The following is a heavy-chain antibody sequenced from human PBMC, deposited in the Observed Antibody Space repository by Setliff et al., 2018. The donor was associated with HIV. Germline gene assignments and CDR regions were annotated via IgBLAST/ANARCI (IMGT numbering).Heavy chain of an antibody. D-gene: IGHD2-15*01. CDR3: SRGGRPTDEYVWFDP. CDR1: GFTFGDYP. Sequence: GGSLRLSCTTSGFTFGDYPMGWFRQAPGKGLEWVSFIRTKAYRGTTEYAASVEGRFTISRDDSRGVAYLQMNSLKSEDTAVYYCSRGGRPTDEYVWFDPWGQGTQVTVSS. CDR2: IRTKAYRGTT. V-gene: IGHV3-49*03. J-gene: IGHJ5*02.